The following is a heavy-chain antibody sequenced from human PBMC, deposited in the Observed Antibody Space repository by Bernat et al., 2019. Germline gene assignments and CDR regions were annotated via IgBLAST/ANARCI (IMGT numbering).Heavy chain of an antibody. D-gene: IGHD1-26*01. V-gene: IGHV5-51*01. Sequence: EVHLEQSGAEVKKPGESLKISCKGSGYRFTSYWIGWVRQVPGKGLEWMGIIYPSDSDTRYSPSFQGQVTISADKSINTTYLQWNSLRASDTAMYYCVRQRGSYPGPLDYWGQGTLVTVSS. CDR2: IYPSDSDT. CDR1: GYRFTSYW. CDR3: VRQRGSYPGPLDY. J-gene: IGHJ4*02.